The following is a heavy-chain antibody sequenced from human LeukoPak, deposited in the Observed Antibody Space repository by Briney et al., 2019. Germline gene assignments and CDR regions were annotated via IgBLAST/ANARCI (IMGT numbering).Heavy chain of an antibody. CDR3: AKGIVSTRAGGFDY. CDR1: GFTFSYFG. V-gene: IGHV3-30*18. J-gene: IGHJ4*02. Sequence: GGSLTLSCAASGFTFSYFGMHWVRQAPGKGLEWVAVISYDGSNKYYADAVKGRFTISRDNSKNTLYLQMNSLRTEDTAVYYCAKGIVSTRAGGFDYWGQGTLVTVSS. D-gene: IGHD2-2*01. CDR2: ISYDGSNK.